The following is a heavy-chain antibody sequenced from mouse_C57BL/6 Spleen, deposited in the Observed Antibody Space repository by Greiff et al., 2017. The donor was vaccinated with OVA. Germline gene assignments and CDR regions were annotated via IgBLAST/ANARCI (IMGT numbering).Heavy chain of an antibody. CDR3: ARRGNYPYYFDY. Sequence: VEPGASVKLSCKASGYTFTSYWMHWVKQRPGQGLEWIGNINPSNGGTNYNEKFKSKATLTVDKSSSTAYMQLSSLTSEDSAVYYCARRGNYPYYFDYWGQGTTLTVSS. CDR1: GYTFTSYW. D-gene: IGHD2-1*01. CDR2: INPSNGGT. J-gene: IGHJ2*01. V-gene: IGHV1-53*01.